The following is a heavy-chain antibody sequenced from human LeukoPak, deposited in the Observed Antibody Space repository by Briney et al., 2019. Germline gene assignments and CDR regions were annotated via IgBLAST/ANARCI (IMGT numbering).Heavy chain of an antibody. CDR1: GASFSDYN. D-gene: IGHD2-21*01. Sequence: SETLSLTCAVYGASFSDYNWSWIRQTPGKGLEWIGEINHGGSTNYNPSLKSRVTISVGTSKNQFSLKLRSVTAADTAVYYCVRHSSRQDYWGQGTLVTVSS. J-gene: IGHJ4*02. V-gene: IGHV4-34*01. CDR3: VRHSSRQDY. CDR2: INHGGST.